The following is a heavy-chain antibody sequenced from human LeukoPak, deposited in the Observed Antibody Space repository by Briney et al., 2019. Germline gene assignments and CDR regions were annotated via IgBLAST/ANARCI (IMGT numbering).Heavy chain of an antibody. CDR1: GFTFSSYW. V-gene: IGHV3-7*01. Sequence: GGSLRLSCAASGFTFSSYWMSWVRQAPGKGLEWVANIKQDGSEKYYVDSVKGRFTISRDDAKNSLYLQMNSLRAEDTAVYYCARLGSGWADAFDIWGQGTMVTVSS. CDR2: IKQDGSEK. J-gene: IGHJ3*02. D-gene: IGHD6-19*01. CDR3: ARLGSGWADAFDI.